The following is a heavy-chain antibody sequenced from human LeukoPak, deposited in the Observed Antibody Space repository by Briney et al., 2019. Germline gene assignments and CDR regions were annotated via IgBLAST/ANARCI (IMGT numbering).Heavy chain of an antibody. Sequence: ASVKVSCKASGYTFTSYGISWVRQAPGQGLEWMGWISAYNGNTNYAQKLQGRVTMTTDTSTSTAYMELRSLRSDDTAVYYCARAITLRFLEWLMAFDPWGQGTLVTVSS. CDR2: ISAYNGNT. CDR3: ARAITLRFLEWLMAFDP. J-gene: IGHJ5*02. CDR1: GYTFTSYG. D-gene: IGHD3-3*01. V-gene: IGHV1-18*01.